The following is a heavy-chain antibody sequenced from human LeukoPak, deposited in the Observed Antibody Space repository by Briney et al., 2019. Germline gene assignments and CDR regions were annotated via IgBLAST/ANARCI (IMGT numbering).Heavy chain of an antibody. CDR1: GGSISSYY. J-gene: IGHJ6*04. CDR3: ARSTRRRRGDYYYYGMDV. D-gene: IGHD1-1*01. Sequence: PSETLSLTCTVSGGSISSYYWNWIRQPPGKGLEWIGYIYYSGSTNYNPSLKSRVTISVDTSKNQFSLKLSSVTAADTAVYYCARSTRRRRGDYYYYGMDVWGKGTTVTVSS. V-gene: IGHV4-59*01. CDR2: IYYSGST.